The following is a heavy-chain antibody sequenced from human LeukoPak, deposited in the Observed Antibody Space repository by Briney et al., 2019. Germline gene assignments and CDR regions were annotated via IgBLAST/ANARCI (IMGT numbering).Heavy chain of an antibody. J-gene: IGHJ5*02. V-gene: IGHV3-7*01. D-gene: IGHD1-26*01. CDR3: ARWGRPRMGSRDLDPRLSKNWFDP. CDR1: GFTFSNYR. CDR2: IKQDGSEK. Sequence: GGSLRLSCAASGFTFSNYRMSWVRQAPGKGLEWVANIKQDGSEKYYVDSVKGRFTISRDNAKKSLYLHMNSLRAEDTAVYYCARWGRPRMGSRDLDPRLSKNWFDPWGQGTLVTVSS.